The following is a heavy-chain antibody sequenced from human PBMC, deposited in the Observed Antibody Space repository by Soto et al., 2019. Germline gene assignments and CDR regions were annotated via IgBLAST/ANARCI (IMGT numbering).Heavy chain of an antibody. CDR3: ATVSIAAAGRNWFDP. D-gene: IGHD6-13*01. J-gene: IGHJ5*02. V-gene: IGHV1-24*01. CDR2: FDPEDGET. CDR1: GYTLTELS. Sequence: GASVKASCKVSGYTLTELSMHWVRQAPGKGLEWMGGFDPEDGETIYAQKFQGRVTMTEDTSTDTAYMELSSLRSEDTAVYYCATVSIAAAGRNWFDPWGQGTLVTVSS.